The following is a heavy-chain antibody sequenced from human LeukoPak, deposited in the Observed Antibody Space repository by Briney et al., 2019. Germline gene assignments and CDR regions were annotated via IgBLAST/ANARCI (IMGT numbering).Heavy chain of an antibody. V-gene: IGHV4-38-2*02. CDR3: ARVRGYSYGYPDY. CDR1: GYSISSGYH. CDR2: IYHSGST. J-gene: IGHJ4*02. D-gene: IGHD5-18*01. Sequence: SETLSLTCTVSGYSISSGYHWGWIRQPPGKGLEWIGSIYHSGSTYYNPSLKSRVTISVDTSKNQFSLKLSSVTAADTAVYYCARVRGYSYGYPDYWGQGTLVTVSS.